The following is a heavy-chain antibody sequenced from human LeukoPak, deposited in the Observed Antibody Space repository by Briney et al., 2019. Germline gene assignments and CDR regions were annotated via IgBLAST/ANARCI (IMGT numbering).Heavy chain of an antibody. V-gene: IGHV4-30-4*08. D-gene: IGHD1-1*01. CDR2: IYYSGTT. J-gene: IGHJ5*02. Sequence: SHTLSLTCTVSGVSISSSDYYWSWIRQPPGKGLEWIGYIYYSGTTYYNPSLKSRVTITVETSKNLFPLKLRSVTAADTAVYYCARDRGRDGTGTTMDWFDPWGQGTLVTVSS. CDR1: GVSISSSDYY. CDR3: ARDRGRDGTGTTMDWFDP.